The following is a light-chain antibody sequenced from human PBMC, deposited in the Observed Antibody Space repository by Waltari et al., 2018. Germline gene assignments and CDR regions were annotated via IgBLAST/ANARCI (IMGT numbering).Light chain of an antibody. V-gene: IGKV3-11*01. CDR2: DAS. CDR1: QSVSSY. J-gene: IGKJ3*01. CDR3: QQRSNWPGT. Sequence: EIVLTQSPATMSLSPGERATLPCRASQSVSSYLAWYQQKPGQAPRLLIYDASNRATGIPARFSGSGSGTDFTLTISSLGPEDFAVYYCQQRSNWPGTFGPGTKVDIK.